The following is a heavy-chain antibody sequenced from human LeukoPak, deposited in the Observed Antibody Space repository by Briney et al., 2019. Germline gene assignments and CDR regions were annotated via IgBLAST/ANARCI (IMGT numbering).Heavy chain of an antibody. CDR3: AKDEADYYDSSGLDY. J-gene: IGHJ4*02. V-gene: IGHV3-73*01. Sequence: VGSLRLSRAASGFTFSGSVMPRVRRSAGKGLAWVGRIGRTANGYATATAASVKGRFTISRDYSKNTTYLQMNSLKTEDTAVYYCAKDEADYYDSSGLDYWGQGTLVTVSS. CDR1: GFTFSGSV. D-gene: IGHD3-22*01. CDR2: IGRTANGYAT.